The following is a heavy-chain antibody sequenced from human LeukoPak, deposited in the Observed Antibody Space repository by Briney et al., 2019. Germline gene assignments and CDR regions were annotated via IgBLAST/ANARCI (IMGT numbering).Heavy chain of an antibody. D-gene: IGHD3-22*01. CDR2: ISSSRRYI. CDR1: GCTFSSYS. CDR3: ARSIHYYDSSGYAFVY. V-gene: IGHV3-21*01. Sequence: GGSLRLSCAASGCTFSSYSMNWVRQAPGKGLEGVSSISSSRRYIYYADSVKGRFTISSDNARNALYLQVNSLKAEDTAVYYCARSIHYYDSSGYAFVYWGQGTLVTVSS. J-gene: IGHJ4*02.